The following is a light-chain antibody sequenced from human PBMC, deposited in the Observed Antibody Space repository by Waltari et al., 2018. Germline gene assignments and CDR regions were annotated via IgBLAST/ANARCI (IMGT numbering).Light chain of an antibody. J-gene: IGLJ1*01. CDR2: QDS. CDR3: QAWDSSTYV. CDR1: KLADKD. Sequence: SYELTQAPSVAVPPGQTASITGTGVKLADKDACGYQQKPGQYPVLVIYQDSKRPSGIPERFSGSNSGNTATLTISGTQAMDEADYYCQAWDSSTYVFGTGTKVTVL. V-gene: IGLV3-1*01.